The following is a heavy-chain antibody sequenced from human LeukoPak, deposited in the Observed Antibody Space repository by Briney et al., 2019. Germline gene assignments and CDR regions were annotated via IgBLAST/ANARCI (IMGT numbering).Heavy chain of an antibody. CDR1: GSAFTNCW. CDR3: ARLSDIVTATFDY. D-gene: IGHD1-26*01. Sequence: ASLKISYKGSGSAFTNCWIGWVRPMPGKGLEWMAMIYPGNSDNRYSTSFQGQITITADKSINTAYLQWSRLRASHTAIYYCARLSDIVTATFDYWGQGTLVTVSS. J-gene: IGHJ4*02. V-gene: IGHV5-51*01. CDR2: IYPGNSDN.